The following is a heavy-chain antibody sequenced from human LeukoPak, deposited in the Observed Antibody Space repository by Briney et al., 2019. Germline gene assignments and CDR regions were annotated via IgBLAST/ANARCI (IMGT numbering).Heavy chain of an antibody. V-gene: IGHV3-48*01. CDR2: ISSSSSTI. CDR3: ARGYPYYYDTAGGVDP. J-gene: IGHJ5*02. CDR1: GFTFSSYS. D-gene: IGHD3-22*01. Sequence: GGSLRLSCAASGFTFSSYSMNWVRQAPGKGLEWVSYISSSSSTIYYADSVKGRFTISRDNSKNTLYLQMNSLRAEDTAVYYCARGYPYYYDTAGGVDPWGQGTLVTVSS.